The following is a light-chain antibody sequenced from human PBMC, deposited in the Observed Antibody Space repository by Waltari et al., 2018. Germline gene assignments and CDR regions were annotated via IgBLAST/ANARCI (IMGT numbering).Light chain of an antibody. CDR3: QQSYSTPYT. J-gene: IGKJ2*01. Sequence: DIQMTQSPSSLSASVGDRVTITCRASQSISSYLNWYQQKPGKAPKNLIYAASSLQSGVPSRCSGSGSGTDVTLTISSLQPEDFATYYCQQSYSTPYTFGQGTKLEIK. V-gene: IGKV1-39*01. CDR1: QSISSY. CDR2: AAS.